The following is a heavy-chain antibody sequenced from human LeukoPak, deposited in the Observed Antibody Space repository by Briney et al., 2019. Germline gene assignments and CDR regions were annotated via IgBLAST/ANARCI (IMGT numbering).Heavy chain of an antibody. CDR1: GFTFSSYA. CDR2: ISGSGGST. V-gene: IGHV3-23*01. CDR3: AKLDTATVKGFVY. D-gene: IGHD5-18*01. J-gene: IGHJ4*02. Sequence: GGSLRLSCAASGFTFSSYAMSWVRQAPGKGLEWVSAISGSGGSTYYADSVKGRFTISRDNSKDTLYLQMNILRAEDTAVYYCAKLDTATVKGFVYWGQGTLVTVSS.